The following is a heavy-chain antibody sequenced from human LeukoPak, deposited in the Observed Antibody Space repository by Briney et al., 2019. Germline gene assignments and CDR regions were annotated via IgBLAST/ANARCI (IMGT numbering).Heavy chain of an antibody. Sequence: SETLSLTCAVYGGSFSGYYWSWIRQPPGKGLEWIGEINHSGSTNYNPSLKSRVTISVDTSKNQFSLKLSSVTAADTAVYYCARRSSPDYWGQGTLVTVSS. CDR2: INHSGST. CDR3: ARRSSPDY. CDR1: GGSFSGYY. J-gene: IGHJ4*02. D-gene: IGHD6-13*01. V-gene: IGHV4-34*01.